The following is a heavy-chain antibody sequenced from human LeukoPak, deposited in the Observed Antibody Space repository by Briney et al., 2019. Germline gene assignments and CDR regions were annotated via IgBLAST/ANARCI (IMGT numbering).Heavy chain of an antibody. CDR3: VRVGSVAGSVYLDY. J-gene: IGHJ4*02. Sequence: SLRLSCVVSVLTFSEHFLDWVRQAPGRGLEWVGRSRNKPKSYTTEYAASVKGRFTITRDESKNSLYPQMSSLKTEERTAYYGVRVGSVAGSVYLDYWGQRALVPVSS. V-gene: IGHV3-72*01. D-gene: IGHD6-19*01. CDR1: VLTFSEHF. CDR2: SRNKPKSYTT.